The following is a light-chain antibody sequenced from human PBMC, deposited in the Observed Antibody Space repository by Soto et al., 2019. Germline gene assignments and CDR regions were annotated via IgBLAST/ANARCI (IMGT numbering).Light chain of an antibody. Sequence: SYELTQPPSVSVAPEKTARLTCGGDNIGSKRVHWYRQKPGQAPVLVIYYDSDRPSGIPERFSGSNSGNTATLTINRVEAGDEADYYCQVWHLTTDHYVFGTGTTVTVL. CDR1: NIGSKR. J-gene: IGLJ1*01. V-gene: IGLV3-21*04. CDR3: QVWHLTTDHYV. CDR2: YDS.